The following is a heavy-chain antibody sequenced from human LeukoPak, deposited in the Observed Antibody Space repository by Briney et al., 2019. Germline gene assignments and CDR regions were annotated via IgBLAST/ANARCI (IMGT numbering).Heavy chain of an antibody. Sequence: SETLSLTCTVSGGSISSYYWSWIRQPPGKGLEWIGYIYYSGSTNYNPSLKSRVTISVDTSKNQFSLKLSSVTAADTAVYYCTRDRTTSHFDYWGQGTLVTVSS. CDR3: TRDRTTSHFDY. V-gene: IGHV4-59*01. J-gene: IGHJ4*02. D-gene: IGHD4-17*01. CDR1: GGSISSYY. CDR2: IYYSGST.